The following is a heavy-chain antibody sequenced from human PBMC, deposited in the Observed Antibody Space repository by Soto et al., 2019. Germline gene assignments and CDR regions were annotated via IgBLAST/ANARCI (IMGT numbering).Heavy chain of an antibody. D-gene: IGHD3-22*01. Sequence: QITLKESGPTLVKPTQTLTLTCTFSGFSLRTSGVGVAWIRQPPGKALEWLALIYWDDDKHYSPSLKSRLTIPKDRSKSQVVLTMTDMDSVDTATYYCTKLYYDGTYCFDYWGKGTLVTVSS. CDR2: IYWDDDK. J-gene: IGHJ4*02. CDR1: GFSLRTSGVG. CDR3: TKLYYDGTYCFDY. V-gene: IGHV2-5*02.